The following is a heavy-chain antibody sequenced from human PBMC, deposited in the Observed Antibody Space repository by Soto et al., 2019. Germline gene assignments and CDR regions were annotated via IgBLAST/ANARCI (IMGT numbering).Heavy chain of an antibody. V-gene: IGHV5-51*01. CDR3: ARQWNFDY. D-gene: IGHD5-12*01. Sequence: EVQLVQSGAEVKTPGESLKISCKASGYIFTTYWIAWVGQMPGKGLEWIGIINPTDSDTRYSPSFQGQVTISADKSISTTYLQWSSLKASDTAIYYCARQWNFDYWGQGTLVTVSS. CDR2: INPTDSDT. CDR1: GYIFTTYW. J-gene: IGHJ4*02.